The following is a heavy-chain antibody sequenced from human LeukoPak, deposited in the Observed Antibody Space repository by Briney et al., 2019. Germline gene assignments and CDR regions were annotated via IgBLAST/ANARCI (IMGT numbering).Heavy chain of an antibody. D-gene: IGHD3-10*01. CDR2: INHSGST. J-gene: IGHJ3*02. Sequence: PSETLSLTCAVYGGSFSGYYWSWIRQPPGKGLEWIGEINHSGSTNYNPSLKSRVTISVDTSKNQFFLKLSSVTAADTAVYYCARSGSTMVRGVKSAFDIWGQGTMVTVSS. CDR3: ARSGSTMVRGVKSAFDI. CDR1: GGSFSGYY. V-gene: IGHV4-34*01.